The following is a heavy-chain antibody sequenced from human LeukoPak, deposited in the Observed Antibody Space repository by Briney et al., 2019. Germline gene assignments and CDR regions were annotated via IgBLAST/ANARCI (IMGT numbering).Heavy chain of an antibody. CDR1: GFTFSSYS. J-gene: IGHJ3*02. Sequence: GGPLRLSSAASGFTFSSYSMNWVRQAPGKVLEWSSSISGSSSYIYYADSVKGRFTISRHNAKNSLYLQMKSLRAEDKAVYYCARVPAGVIGMKDAFDIWGQGTMVSVSS. CDR2: ISGSSSYI. D-gene: IGHD3-16*02. V-gene: IGHV3-21*01. CDR3: ARVPAGVIGMKDAFDI.